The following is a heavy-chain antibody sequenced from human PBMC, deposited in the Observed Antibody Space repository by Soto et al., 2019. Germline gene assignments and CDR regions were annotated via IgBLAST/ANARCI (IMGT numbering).Heavy chain of an antibody. J-gene: IGHJ4*02. CDR2: ISSSSSYI. CDR3: ARDQTYGDYVVDY. CDR1: GFTFSSYS. V-gene: IGHV3-21*01. Sequence: EVQLVESGGGLVKPGGSLRLSCAASGFTFSSYSMNWVRQAPGKGLEWVSSISSSSSYIYYADSVKGRFTISRDNAKNSLYLQMTSLRAEDTAVYYCARDQTYGDYVVDYWGQGTLVTVSS. D-gene: IGHD4-17*01.